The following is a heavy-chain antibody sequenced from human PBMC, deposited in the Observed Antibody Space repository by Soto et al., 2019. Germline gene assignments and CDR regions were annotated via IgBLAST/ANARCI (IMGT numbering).Heavy chain of an antibody. Sequence: QVQLVQSGAEVKKPGASVKVSCKASGYTFTSYRISWVRQAPGQGLEWMGWIGAYNGNTNYAQKLQGRVTMTTDTSTSTAYMELRSLRSDDTAVYYCARDDSSGWYGYYYYYGMDVWGQGTTVTVSS. V-gene: IGHV1-18*01. D-gene: IGHD6-19*01. CDR2: IGAYNGNT. CDR3: ARDDSSGWYGYYYYYGMDV. J-gene: IGHJ6*02. CDR1: GYTFTSYR.